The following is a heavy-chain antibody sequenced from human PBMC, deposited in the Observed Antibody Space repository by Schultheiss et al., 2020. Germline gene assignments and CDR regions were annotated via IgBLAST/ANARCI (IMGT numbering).Heavy chain of an antibody. CDR3: AKGIYDFWSDLYRVDY. D-gene: IGHD3-3*01. V-gene: IGHV3-30*18. CDR2: ISYDGSNK. CDR1: GFTFSSDG. Sequence: GGSLRLSCAASGFTFSSDGMHWVRQAPGKGLEWVAVISYDGSNKYYADSVKGRFTISRDNSKNTLYLQMNSLRAEDTAVYYCAKGIYDFWSDLYRVDYWGQGTLVTVSS. J-gene: IGHJ4*02.